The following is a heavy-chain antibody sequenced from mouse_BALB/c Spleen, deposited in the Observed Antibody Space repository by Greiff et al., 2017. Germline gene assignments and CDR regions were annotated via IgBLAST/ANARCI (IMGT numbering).Heavy chain of an antibody. J-gene: IGHJ3*01. V-gene: IGHV14-4*02. CDR3: KGYRYFAY. Sequence: EVQLQQSGAELVRSGASVKLSCTASGFNIKDYYMHWVKQRPEQGLEWIGWIDPENGDTEYAPKFQGKATMTADTSSNTAYLQLSSLTSEDTAVYYCKGYRYFAYWGQGTLVTVSA. D-gene: IGHD2-14*01. CDR1: GFNIKDYY. CDR2: IDPENGDT.